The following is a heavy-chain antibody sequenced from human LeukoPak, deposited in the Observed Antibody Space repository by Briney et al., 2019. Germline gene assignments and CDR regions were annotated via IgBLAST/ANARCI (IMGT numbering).Heavy chain of an antibody. Sequence: SQTLSLTCAVSGGSISSGGYSWSWIRQPPGKGLEWIGYIYHSGSTYYNPSLKSRVTISVDRSKNQFSLKLSSVTAADTAGYYCARGSRLGFYYYGMDVWGQGTTVTVSS. J-gene: IGHJ6*02. V-gene: IGHV4-30-2*01. CDR2: IYHSGST. D-gene: IGHD3-16*01. CDR3: ARGSRLGFYYYGMDV. CDR1: GGSISSGGYS.